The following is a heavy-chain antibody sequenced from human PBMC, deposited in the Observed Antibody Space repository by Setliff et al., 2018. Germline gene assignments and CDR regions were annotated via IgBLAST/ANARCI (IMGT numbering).Heavy chain of an antibody. J-gene: IGHJ4*02. Sequence: GGSLRLSCAASGFTFSSYWMSWVRQAPGKGLEWVALISKDDTKKYLADSVKGRFTISRDSSRNTVDLQMSSLRPEDTALYYCARAAITIFGVVTPFDYWGQGTLVTVSS. CDR1: GFTFSSYW. CDR3: ARAAITIFGVVTPFDY. V-gene: IGHV3-30*03. D-gene: IGHD3-3*01. CDR2: ISKDDTKK.